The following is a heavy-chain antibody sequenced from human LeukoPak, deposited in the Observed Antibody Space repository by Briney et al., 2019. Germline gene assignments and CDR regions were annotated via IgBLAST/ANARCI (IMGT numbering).Heavy chain of an antibody. CDR3: ARDLLVVVPAAISGSNI. J-gene: IGHJ3*02. CDR1: GYTFTSYG. D-gene: IGHD2-2*01. Sequence: ASVKVSCKASGYTFTSYGISWVQQAPGQGLEWMGWISAYNGNTNYAQKLQGRVTMTTDTSTSTAYMELRSLRSDDTAVYYCARDLLVVVPAAISGSNIWGQGTMVTVSS. V-gene: IGHV1-18*01. CDR2: ISAYNGNT.